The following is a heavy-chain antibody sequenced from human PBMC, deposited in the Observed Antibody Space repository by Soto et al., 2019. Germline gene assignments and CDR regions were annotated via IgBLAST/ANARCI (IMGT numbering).Heavy chain of an antibody. V-gene: IGHV3-66*01. J-gene: IGHJ4*02. CDR1: GFSVSSNY. CDR2: VYSGGSA. CDR3: TRDSHKGY. Sequence: EVQLVESGGGLVQPGGSLRLSCAASGFSVSSNYMSWVRQAPGKGLEWVSVVYSGGSAYYADSVKGRFSSSKDNSKNSLYLQMTNLRVEDTAVYYCTRDSHKGYWGQGTLVTVAS.